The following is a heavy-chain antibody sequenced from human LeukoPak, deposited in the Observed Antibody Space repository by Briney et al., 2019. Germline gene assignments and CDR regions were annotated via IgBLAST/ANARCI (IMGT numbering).Heavy chain of an antibody. D-gene: IGHD6-13*01. J-gene: IGHJ3*02. CDR3: ARVTIAARGRAFDI. CDR2: ISYRGSTI. V-gene: IGHV3-11*01. CDR1: GFTFSDYY. Sequence: GGSLRLSCAASGFTFSDYYMTWIRQVPGKGLERVSYISYRGSTIYYADSVKGPFTISRDNAKNSLYLQMTSLRAEDTAVYYCARVTIAARGRAFDIWGQGTMVTVSS.